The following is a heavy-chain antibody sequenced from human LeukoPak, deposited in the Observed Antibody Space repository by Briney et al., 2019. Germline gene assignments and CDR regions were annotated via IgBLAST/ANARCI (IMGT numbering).Heavy chain of an antibody. Sequence: PSQTLSLTCTVSGGSISSGDYYWSWIRQPPGKGLEWIGYIYYSGSTYYNPSLKSRVTISVDTSKNQFSLKLSSATAADTAVYYCARENIVVVPAAMYYYYGMDVWGQGTTVTVSS. V-gene: IGHV4-30-4*01. CDR2: IYYSGST. CDR3: ARENIVVVPAAMYYYYGMDV. D-gene: IGHD2-2*01. J-gene: IGHJ6*02. CDR1: GGSISSGDYY.